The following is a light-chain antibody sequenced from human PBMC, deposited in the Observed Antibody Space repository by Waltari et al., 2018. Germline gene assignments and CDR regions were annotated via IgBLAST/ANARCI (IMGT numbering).Light chain of an antibody. Sequence: QSVLTQPPSVSGAPGQRVTISCTGRSSTIGAGPDVHWYQQFSGTAPKLLSFDNDNRPSGVPDRFSGSRSGTSAYLAITGLQTDDEADYFCQSYDSGQWVFGGGTKVTVL. CDR1: SSTIGAGPD. CDR2: DND. CDR3: QSYDSGQWV. V-gene: IGLV1-40*01. J-gene: IGLJ3*02.